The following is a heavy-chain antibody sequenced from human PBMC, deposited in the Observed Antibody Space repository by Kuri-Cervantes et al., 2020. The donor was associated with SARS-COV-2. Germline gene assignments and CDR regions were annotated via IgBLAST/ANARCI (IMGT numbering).Heavy chain of an antibody. CDR1: GGSISSSSYY. CDR3: ARRAKYYYDSSGYYVLDY. V-gene: IGHV4-39*01. CDR2: IYYSGST. J-gene: IGHJ4*02. Sequence: GSLRLSCTVSGGSISSSSYYWGWIRQPPGKGLEWIGSIYYSGSTYYNPSLKSRVTISVDTSKNQFSLKLSSVTAADTAVYYCARRAKYYYDSSGYYVLDYWGQGTLVTVSS. D-gene: IGHD3-22*01.